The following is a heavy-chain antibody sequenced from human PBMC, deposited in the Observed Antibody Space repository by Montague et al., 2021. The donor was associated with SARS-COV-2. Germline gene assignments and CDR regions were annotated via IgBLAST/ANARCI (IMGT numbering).Heavy chain of an antibody. CDR1: GGSFSGYY. CDR3: EREVGRGYSGYEGEY. J-gene: IGHJ4*02. Sequence: SETLSLTCAVYGGSFSGYYWSWIRQPPGKGPEWIGEINHSGSTNYNPSLKSRVTILVDTSKNQFSLKLSSVTAADTAVYYCEREVGRGYSGYEGEYWGQGTLVTVTS. V-gene: IGHV4-34*01. CDR2: INHSGST. D-gene: IGHD5-12*01.